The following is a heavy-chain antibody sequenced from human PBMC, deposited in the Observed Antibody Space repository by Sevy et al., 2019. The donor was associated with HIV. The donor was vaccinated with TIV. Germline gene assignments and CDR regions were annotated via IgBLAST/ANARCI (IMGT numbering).Heavy chain of an antibody. J-gene: IGHJ4*02. CDR2: IRQDGSDK. CDR1: GFTFSSYW. Sequence: GGSLRLSCVASGFTFSSYWMTWVRQAPGRGLEWVANIRQDGSDKFYVDSVKGRFTISRDNAKNSLYLKMNSLRAEDTAVYYWAGFEDYWGQGTLVTVSS. V-gene: IGHV3-7*01. CDR3: AGFEDY.